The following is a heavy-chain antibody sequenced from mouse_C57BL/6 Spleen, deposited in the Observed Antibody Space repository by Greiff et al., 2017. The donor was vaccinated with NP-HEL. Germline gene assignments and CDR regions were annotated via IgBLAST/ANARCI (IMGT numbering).Heavy chain of an antibody. D-gene: IGHD2-5*01. J-gene: IGHJ1*03. CDR3: ARDRYSNLDV. CDR2: ISDGGSYT. CDR1: GFTFSSYA. V-gene: IGHV5-4*01. Sequence: EVMLVESGGGLVKPGGSLKLSCAASGFTFSSYAMSWVRQTPEKRLEWVATISDGGSYTYYPDNVKGRFTISRDNAKNNLYLQMSHLKSEDTAMYYCARDRYSNLDVWGTGTTVTVSS.